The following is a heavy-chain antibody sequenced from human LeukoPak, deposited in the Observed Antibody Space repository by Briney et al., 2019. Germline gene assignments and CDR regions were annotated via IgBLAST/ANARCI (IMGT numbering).Heavy chain of an antibody. CDR1: CGPIHPFL. J-gene: IGHJ6*04. V-gene: IGHV4-59*01. Sequence: SETLDLTWNGFCGPIHPFLWNWIGPPPGKGLEVIGEIYYSGRTNYNPPLNRRAPLPLNRPNNQISLQSTALTAAHAHVYYGGSTNYNPSLKSRDGISVDRSKNQICLKLTSVTAADTGVYYCARDQDQIAGYYYYGIDVWGKGTTVTVSS. CDR2: IYYSGRT. D-gene: IGHD3-10*01. CDR3: GSTNYNPSLKSRDGISVDRSKNQICLKLTSVTAADTGVYYCARDQDQIAGYYYYGIDV.